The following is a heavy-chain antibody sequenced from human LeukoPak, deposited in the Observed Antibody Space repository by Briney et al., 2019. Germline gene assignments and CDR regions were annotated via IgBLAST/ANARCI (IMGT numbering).Heavy chain of an antibody. D-gene: IGHD2-15*01. CDR2: ISGSGGST. J-gene: IGHJ4*02. CDR1: GFTFSSYA. V-gene: IGHV3-23*01. CDR3: AKGEGYCSGGSCYSHGVFDY. Sequence: GGSLRLSCAASGFTFSSYAMSWVRQAPGKGLEWVSAISGSGGSTYYADSVKGRFTISRDNSKNTLYLQMNSLRAEDTAAYYCAKGEGYCSGGSCYSHGVFDYWGQGTLVTVSS.